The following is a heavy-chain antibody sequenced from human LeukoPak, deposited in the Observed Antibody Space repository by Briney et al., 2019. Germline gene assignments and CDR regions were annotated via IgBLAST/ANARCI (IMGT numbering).Heavy chain of an antibody. CDR2: IYPGDSDA. CDR3: ARHERVGYDKALGY. CDR1: GSNFTSYW. J-gene: IGHJ4*02. Sequence: GGSLEISFKGSGSNFTSYWIGWGRQLPGKGLKWMGIIYPGDSDARYSPSFQGQVTISADNSISTAYLQWSSLKASDTAMYYCARHERVGYDKALGYWGQGTLVTVSS. V-gene: IGHV5-51*01. D-gene: IGHD5-12*01.